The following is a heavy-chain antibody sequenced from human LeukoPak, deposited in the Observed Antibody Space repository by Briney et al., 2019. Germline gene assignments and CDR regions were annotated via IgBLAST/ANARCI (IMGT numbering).Heavy chain of an antibody. V-gene: IGHV4-4*07. CDR2: IYTTGST. Sequence: SETLSLTCTVSGGSISDYYWSWIRQPAGKGLEWIGRIYTTGSTTYNPSLKSRVTMSVDTSNNQFSLSLRSVTAADTAVYYCAMGHGRIDPWGQGTLVTVSS. CDR3: AMGHGRIDP. CDR1: GGSISDYY. J-gene: IGHJ5*02.